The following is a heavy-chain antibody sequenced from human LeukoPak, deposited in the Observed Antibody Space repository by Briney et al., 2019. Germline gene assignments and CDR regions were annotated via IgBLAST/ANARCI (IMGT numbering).Heavy chain of an antibody. CDR3: AIDGKFYNFHY. J-gene: IGHJ4*02. V-gene: IGHV4-61*01. Sequence: SETLSLTCTVSGDSVSSGRFYWSWIRQPPGKGLEWIGYIHYSGSTNYNPSLKSRVTLSVDTSKNQLSLKLSSVTAADTAIYFCAIDGKFYNFHYWGQGTLVTVSS. CDR1: GDSVSSGRFY. CDR2: IHYSGST.